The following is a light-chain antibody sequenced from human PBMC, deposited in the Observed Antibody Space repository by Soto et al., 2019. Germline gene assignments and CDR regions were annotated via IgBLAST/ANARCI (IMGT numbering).Light chain of an antibody. J-gene: IGKJ1*01. V-gene: IGKV1-5*03. CDR2: KAS. CDR1: QSISSW. Sequence: DIQMTQSPSTLSASVGDRVTITCRASQSISSWLAWYQQKPGKAPILLIYKASILEDGVPSRFSGGGSGTEFTLTISSLQPDDFATYYCQQYNDFTWTFGQGTKVEIK. CDR3: QQYNDFTWT.